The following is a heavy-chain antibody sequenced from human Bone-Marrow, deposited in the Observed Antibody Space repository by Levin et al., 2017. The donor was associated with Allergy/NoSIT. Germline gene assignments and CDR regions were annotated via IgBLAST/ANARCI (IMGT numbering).Heavy chain of an antibody. CDR3: ARGRRPPDY. D-gene: IGHD1-14*01. CDR2: MSSSGNTI. V-gene: IGHV3-11*01. CDR1: GLTFSDYY. Sequence: GGSLRLSCTVSGLTFSDYYMSWLRQAPGKGLEWISYMSSSGNTIYYADSVRGRFTISRDNAKNSLYLQMNNLRAEDTAVYYCARGRRPPDYWGQGTLVTVSS. J-gene: IGHJ4*02.